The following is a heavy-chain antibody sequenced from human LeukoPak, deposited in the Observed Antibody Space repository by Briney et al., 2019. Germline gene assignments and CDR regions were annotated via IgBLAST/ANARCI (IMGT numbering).Heavy chain of an antibody. CDR3: AGVRMGDDFNPFDY. Sequence: SGGSLRLSCAASGFTFSSFWIYWVRHAPGKGLMWVSRINSDGSETMYADSVKGRFTISRDNAKNTLYLEMNTLRAEDTAVYYCAGVRMGDDFNPFDYWGQGTLVTVSS. D-gene: IGHD3-16*01. CDR1: GFTFSSFW. CDR2: INSDGSET. V-gene: IGHV3-74*03. J-gene: IGHJ4*02.